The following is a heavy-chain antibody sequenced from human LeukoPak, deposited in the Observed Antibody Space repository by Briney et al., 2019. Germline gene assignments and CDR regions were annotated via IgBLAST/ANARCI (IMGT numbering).Heavy chain of an antibody. CDR2: IYNGGSI. D-gene: IGHD3-22*01. J-gene: IGHJ6*03. CDR3: ARFTVDGSGYPYYMDV. CDR1: GYSITSGYY. V-gene: IGHV4-38-2*02. Sequence: SETLSLTCTVSGYSITSGYYWGWIRQPPGGGLEWIGRIYNGGSIYYDPSLKSRVTISVATSKNEVSLKLSSVTAADTAVYYCARFTVDGSGYPYYMDVWGKGTTVTVSS.